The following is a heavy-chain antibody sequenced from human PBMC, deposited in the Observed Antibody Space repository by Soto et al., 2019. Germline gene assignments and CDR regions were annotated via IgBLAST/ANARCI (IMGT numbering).Heavy chain of an antibody. J-gene: IGHJ4*02. CDR3: ARETGYSSGWRQDY. CDR1: GFTFSSYW. Sequence: PGGSLRLSCAASGFTFSSYWMHWVRQDAGKGLLWVSRINSDGSSTSYADSVKGRFTISRDNAKNTLYLQMNSLRVEDTAVYYCARETGYSSGWRQDYWGQGTLVTVSS. CDR2: INSDGSST. D-gene: IGHD6-19*01. V-gene: IGHV3-74*01.